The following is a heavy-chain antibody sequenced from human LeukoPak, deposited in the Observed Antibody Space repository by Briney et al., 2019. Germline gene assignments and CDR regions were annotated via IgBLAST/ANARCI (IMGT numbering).Heavy chain of an antibody. V-gene: IGHV3-21*01. D-gene: IGHD4-17*01. Sequence: ESGGGLVKPGGSLRLSCAASGFTFSSYSMNWVRQAPGKGLEWVSSISSSSSYIDYADSVKGRFTISRDNAKNSRYLQMNSLRGEDTAVYYCARDGGQTTVTYYYYYYGMDVWGQGTTVTVSS. CDR1: GFTFSSYS. CDR3: ARDGGQTTVTYYYYYYGMDV. CDR2: ISSSSSYI. J-gene: IGHJ6*02.